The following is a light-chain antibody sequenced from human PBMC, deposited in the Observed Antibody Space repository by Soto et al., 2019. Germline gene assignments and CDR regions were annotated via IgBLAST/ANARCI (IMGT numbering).Light chain of an antibody. CDR3: QQYNSWPWT. V-gene: IGKV3-15*01. J-gene: IGKJ1*01. CDR2: GAS. Sequence: EIVMTQSPSTLSVSPGERATLSCRASQNIISNLAWYQQKPGQAPRLLIYGASTRATALPPRLSASGSGTEFTLTISSLQSEDSAVYYGQQYNSWPWTFGQGTKVDIK. CDR1: QNIISN.